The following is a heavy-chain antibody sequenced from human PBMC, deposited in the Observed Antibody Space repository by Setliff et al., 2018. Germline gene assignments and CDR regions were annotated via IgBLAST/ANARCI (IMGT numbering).Heavy chain of an antibody. CDR1: GGSISSGSYY. Sequence: LSLSCTVSGGSISSGSYYWSWIRQPAGKGLEWIGHIYTSGSTNYNPSLKSRVTISVDTSKNQFSLKLSSVTAADTAVYYCASYRQDVNYWGQGTLVTVSS. V-gene: IGHV4-61*09. J-gene: IGHJ4*02. D-gene: IGHD4-4*01. CDR2: IYTSGST. CDR3: ASYRQDVNY.